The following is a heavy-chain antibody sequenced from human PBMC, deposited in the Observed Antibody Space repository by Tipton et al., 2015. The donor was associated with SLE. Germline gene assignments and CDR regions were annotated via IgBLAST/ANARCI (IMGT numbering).Heavy chain of an antibody. CDR1: GGSFSGYD. D-gene: IGHD1-26*01. CDR2: IDHTGGT. Sequence: TLSLTCSVYGGSFSGYDWSGVRQSPGKVRDWIGEIDHTGGTNYKQSPKSRVTISLDSPTTQISLKLRSVSAADTAIYYCARGGGSYYDYWGQGTLVTVSS. V-gene: IGHV4-34*01. J-gene: IGHJ4*02. CDR3: ARGGGSYYDY.